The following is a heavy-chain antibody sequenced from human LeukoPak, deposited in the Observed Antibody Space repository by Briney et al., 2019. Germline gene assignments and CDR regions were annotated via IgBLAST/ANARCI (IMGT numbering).Heavy chain of an antibody. CDR2: INHSGGST. CDR1: GSTFTSYY. CDR3: ARDQFPGWYSSSWYVLSY. J-gene: IGHJ4*02. Sequence: ASVKLSCKASGSTFTSYYVHWGRQAPGQGLEWMGVINHSGGSTSYAQNFQGRVSMTRDTSTSTVYMELSSLGSEDTAVYYCARDQFPGWYSSSWYVLSYWGQGTLVTVPS. D-gene: IGHD6-13*01. V-gene: IGHV1-46*01.